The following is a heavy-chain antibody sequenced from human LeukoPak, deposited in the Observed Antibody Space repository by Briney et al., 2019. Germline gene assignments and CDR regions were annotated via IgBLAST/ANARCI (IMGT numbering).Heavy chain of an antibody. D-gene: IGHD3-22*01. V-gene: IGHV3-30*02. CDR2: IQNDASTE. CDR3: AKDLLVDSCGYYSDY. Sequence: PGGSLRLSCAASGFIFSHYGMHWVRQAPGKGLEWVAVIQNDASTENFADSVKGRFTISRDNSKNTVFLQMNSLRVEDTAVYYCAKDLLVDSCGYYSDYWGQGTLVTVSS. CDR1: GFIFSHYG. J-gene: IGHJ4*02.